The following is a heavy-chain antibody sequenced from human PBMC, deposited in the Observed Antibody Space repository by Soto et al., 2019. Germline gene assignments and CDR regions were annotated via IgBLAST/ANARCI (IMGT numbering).Heavy chain of an antibody. CDR3: AREGASGFGMDV. J-gene: IGHJ6*02. V-gene: IGHV4-4*07. Sequence: SETLSLTCNVSGGSIRSNYWSWIRQPAGKAPEWIGRIYTSGTTNYNPSLKSRATMLIDTSKNQFSLILSSVTAADTGVYYCAREGASGFGMDVWGQGTTVTDSS. CDR2: IYTSGTT. CDR1: GGSIRSNY. D-gene: IGHD1-26*01.